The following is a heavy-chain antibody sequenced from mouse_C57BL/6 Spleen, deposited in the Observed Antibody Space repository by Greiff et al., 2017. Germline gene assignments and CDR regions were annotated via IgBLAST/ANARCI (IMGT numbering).Heavy chain of an antibody. D-gene: IGHD2-4*01. Sequence: EVQLQESGPGMVKPSQSLSLTCTVTGYSITSGYDWHWIRHFPGNKLEWMGYISYSGSTNYKPSLKSRISITHDTSKTHFFLKLNSVTTEDTATYYCARDYDYDTGYCDVWGTGTTVTVSS. CDR2: ISYSGST. J-gene: IGHJ1*03. CDR3: ARDYDYDTGYCDV. CDR1: GYSITSGYD. V-gene: IGHV3-1*01.